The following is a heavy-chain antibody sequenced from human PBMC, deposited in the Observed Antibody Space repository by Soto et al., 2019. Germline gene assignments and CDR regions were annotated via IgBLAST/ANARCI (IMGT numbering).Heavy chain of an antibody. D-gene: IGHD3-3*01. CDR3: AKAIYGPGVDDY. Sequence: QVQVVESGGGVVQPGRSLRLSCVASGFSFKTYGMHWVRQAPGKGLEWVALISGDGHTAYYADSLKGRFTISRDNSKKMVYLQMKNLRPEDTALYYRAKAIYGPGVDDYWGQGTHVIVSS. V-gene: IGHV3-30*18. J-gene: IGHJ4*02. CDR1: GFSFKTYG. CDR2: ISGDGHTA.